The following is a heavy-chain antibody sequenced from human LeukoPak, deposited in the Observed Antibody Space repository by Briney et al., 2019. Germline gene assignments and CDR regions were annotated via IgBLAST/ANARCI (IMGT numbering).Heavy chain of an antibody. CDR1: GFTQSRYW. Sequence: GGSLTLSCAVCGFTQSRYWMTWLRHAPGEGVEWGANIKVEGSDKSYVNAVKGRFTISRDNAMDSLYLQINSLRAEETAVYYCASLWFRDGAYYSGMDVWGRATTVTASS. CDR3: ASLWFRDGAYYSGMDV. V-gene: IGHV3-7*01. CDR2: IKVEGSDK. D-gene: IGHD3-10*01. J-gene: IGHJ6*02.